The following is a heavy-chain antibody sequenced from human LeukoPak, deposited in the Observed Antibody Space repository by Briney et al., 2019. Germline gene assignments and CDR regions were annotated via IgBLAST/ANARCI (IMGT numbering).Heavy chain of an antibody. CDR3: TKSPAVEFSTSSGFDP. CDR1: GFIFDDFA. V-gene: IGHV3-9*01. CDR2: ISWNGATT. D-gene: IGHD2-2*01. Sequence: GGSLRLSCAASGFIFDDFAMHWVRQVPGKGLEWVSGISWNGATTRYAESVKGRFTISRDNAKNSLSLHMNSLRVEDTAFYYCTKSPAVEFSTSSGFDPWGQGTLVTVSS. J-gene: IGHJ5*02.